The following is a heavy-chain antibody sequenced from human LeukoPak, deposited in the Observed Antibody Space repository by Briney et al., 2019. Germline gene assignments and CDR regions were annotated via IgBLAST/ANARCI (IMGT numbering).Heavy chain of an antibody. Sequence: SETLSLTCAVYGGSFSGYYWSWIRQPPGKGLEWIGEINHSGSTNYNPSRKTRVTISVETAQNQFSLKLCSVTAADTAVYYCATGKWALLAGAFDIWGQGTMVTVSS. CDR2: INHSGST. D-gene: IGHD1-26*01. CDR1: GGSFSGYY. V-gene: IGHV4-34*01. CDR3: ATGKWALLAGAFDI. J-gene: IGHJ3*02.